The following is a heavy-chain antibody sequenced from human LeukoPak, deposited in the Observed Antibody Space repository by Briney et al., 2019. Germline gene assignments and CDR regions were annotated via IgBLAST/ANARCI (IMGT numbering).Heavy chain of an antibody. CDR3: ARGPSMVRGVMGY. Sequence: GGSLRLSCAASGFTFSSYAMSWVRQAPGKGLEWVSAISGSGGSTYYADSVKGRFTISRDNSKNTLYLQMNSLRAEDTAVYYCARGPSMVRGVMGYWGQGTLVTVSS. CDR2: ISGSGGST. D-gene: IGHD3-10*01. CDR1: GFTFSSYA. V-gene: IGHV3-23*01. J-gene: IGHJ4*02.